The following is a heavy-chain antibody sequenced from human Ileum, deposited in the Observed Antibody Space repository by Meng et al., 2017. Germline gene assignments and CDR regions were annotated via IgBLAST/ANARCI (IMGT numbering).Heavy chain of an antibody. CDR1: SGSIVSNTY. D-gene: IGHD4-23*01. J-gene: IGHJ4*02. CDR2: ISHSGSA. V-gene: IGHV4-4*02. CDR3: ARHGGYSQDF. Sequence: VQWQGWGPGLVRPSGTLSLTCAVASGSIVSNTYWSWVRQPPGKGLEWIGQISHSGSAYYHPSLKSRVTMSVDKSKSQFSLMLTSVTAADTAIYYCARHGGYSQDFWGQGTLVTVSS.